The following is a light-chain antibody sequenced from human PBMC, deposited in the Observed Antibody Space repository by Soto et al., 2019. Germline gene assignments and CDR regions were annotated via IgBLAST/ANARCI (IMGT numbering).Light chain of an antibody. CDR2: AAS. CDR3: QQYGSSSIT. CDR1: QSISSY. Sequence: DIQMTQSPSSLSASVGDRVTITCRASQSISSYLNWYQQKPGKAPKLLIYAASSLQSGVPSRFSGSRSGPDFTLTISRLEPEDFAVYYCQQYGSSSITFGQGTRLEIK. V-gene: IGKV1-39*01. J-gene: IGKJ5*01.